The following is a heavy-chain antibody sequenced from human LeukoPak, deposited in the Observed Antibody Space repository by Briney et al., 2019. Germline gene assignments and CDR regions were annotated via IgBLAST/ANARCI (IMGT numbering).Heavy chain of an antibody. CDR2: ISGSGGNT. D-gene: IGHD1-1*01. CDR1: GFTFSSYA. J-gene: IGHJ3*02. CDR3: AKVKNWAFDI. Sequence: GGSLRLSCAASGFTFSSYAMSWVRQAPGKGLEWVSAISGSGGNTYYADSVKGRFTISRDNSKNTLYLQMSSLRAEDTAVYYCAKVKNWAFDIWGQGTMVTVSS. V-gene: IGHV3-23*01.